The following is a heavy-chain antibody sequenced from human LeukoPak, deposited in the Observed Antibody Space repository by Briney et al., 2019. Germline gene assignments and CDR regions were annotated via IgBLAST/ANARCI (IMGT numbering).Heavy chain of an antibody. Sequence: GGSLRLSCAASGFTFSSYSMNWVRQAPGKGLEWVGRIKSKTDGGTTDYAAPVKGRFTISRDDSKNTLYLQMNSLKTEDTAVYYCTTDIAAAGADYWGQGTLVTVSS. CDR2: IKSKTDGGTT. CDR3: TTDIAAAGADY. V-gene: IGHV3-15*07. J-gene: IGHJ4*02. D-gene: IGHD6-13*01. CDR1: GFTFSSYS.